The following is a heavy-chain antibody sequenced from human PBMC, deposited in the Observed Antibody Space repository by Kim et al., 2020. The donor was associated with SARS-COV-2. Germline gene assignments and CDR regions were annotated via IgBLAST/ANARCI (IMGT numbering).Heavy chain of an antibody. CDR3: ARDRRWGYGSGGYYNPRAFDI. J-gene: IGHJ3*02. V-gene: IGHV3-48*02. Sequence: GGSLRLSCAASGFTFSSYSMNWVRQAPGKGLEWVSYISSSSSTIYYADSVKGRFTISRDNAKNSLYLQMNSLRDEDTAVYYCARDRRWGYGSGGYYNPRAFDIWGQGTMVTVSS. CDR2: ISSSSSTI. CDR1: GFTFSSYS. D-gene: IGHD3-10*01.